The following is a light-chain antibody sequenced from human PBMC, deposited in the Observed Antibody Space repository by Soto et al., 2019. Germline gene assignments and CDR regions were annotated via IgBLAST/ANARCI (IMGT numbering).Light chain of an antibody. CDR2: GAS. CDR3: HQYDSWT. Sequence: EIVLTQSPGTLSLSPGERATPSCRASQSFNSIYLAWYQQKPGQAPRLLIYGASSRATGIPDRFSGSGSGTVFTLTISRLEPEDFAVYYCHQYDSWTFGQGTKVDIK. V-gene: IGKV3-20*01. CDR1: QSFNSIY. J-gene: IGKJ1*01.